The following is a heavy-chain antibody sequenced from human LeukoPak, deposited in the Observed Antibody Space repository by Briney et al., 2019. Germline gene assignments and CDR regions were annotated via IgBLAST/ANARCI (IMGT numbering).Heavy chain of an antibody. CDR3: ARVRPTGIAAAGLDY. CDR2: INHSGST. D-gene: IGHD6-13*01. J-gene: IGHJ4*02. CDR1: GGSFSGYH. V-gene: IGHV4-34*01. Sequence: PSETLSLTCAVYGGSFSGYHWSWIRQPPGKGLEWIGEINHSGSTNYNPSLKSRVTISVDTSKNQFSLKLSSVTAADTAVYYCARVRPTGIAAAGLDYWGQGTLVTVSS.